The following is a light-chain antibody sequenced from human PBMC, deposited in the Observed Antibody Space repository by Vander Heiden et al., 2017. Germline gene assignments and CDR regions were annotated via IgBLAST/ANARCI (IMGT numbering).Light chain of an antibody. CDR3: QESYTTLS. CDR1: NTINNY. J-gene: IGKJ4*01. V-gene: IGKV1-39*01. Sequence: DIQMTQSPSSLFASVGDRGTITCRGSNTINNYVNWYQQKPGKAPKLLNDATTSLQGGVAWMFSGSGCGTYFTLTITSLQPEDFATYYCQESYTTLSFGGGTKVEIK. CDR2: ATT.